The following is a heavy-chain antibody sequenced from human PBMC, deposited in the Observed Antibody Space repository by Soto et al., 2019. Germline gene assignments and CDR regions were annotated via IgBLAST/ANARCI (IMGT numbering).Heavy chain of an antibody. CDR2: IYYSGST. CDR1: GCSISSGGYY. CDR3: ARERPDGSRLDP. Sequence: SETLSLTCTGSGCSISSGGYYWSWIRQPPGKGLEWIGYIYYSGSTYYNPSLKSRVTISVDTSKNQFSLKLSSVTAADTAVYYCARERPDGSRLDPWGQGTLVTVSS. D-gene: IGHD6-13*01. V-gene: IGHV4-30-4*01. J-gene: IGHJ5*02.